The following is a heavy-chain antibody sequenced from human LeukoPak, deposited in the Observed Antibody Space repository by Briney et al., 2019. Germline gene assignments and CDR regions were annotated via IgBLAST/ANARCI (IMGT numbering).Heavy chain of an antibody. V-gene: IGHV1-69*05. CDR2: IIPIFATA. CDR3: ARNNADGEGRFGY. Sequence: SVKVSCKTSGGTFSSYGISWVRQAPGQGLEWMGGIIPIFATANYAQKFQGRVTITTDESTSTAYMELSSLRSEDTAVYYCARNNADGEGRFGYWGQGTQVTVSS. J-gene: IGHJ4*02. D-gene: IGHD3-10*01. CDR1: GGTFSSYG.